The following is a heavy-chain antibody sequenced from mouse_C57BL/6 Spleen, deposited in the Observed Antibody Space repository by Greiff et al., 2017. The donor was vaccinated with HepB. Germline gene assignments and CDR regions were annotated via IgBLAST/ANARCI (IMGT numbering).Heavy chain of an antibody. J-gene: IGHJ1*03. Sequence: DVHLVESGGGLVKPGGSLKLSCAASGFTFSDYGMHWVRQAPEKGLEWVAYISSGSSTIYYADTVKGRFTISRDNAKNTLFLQMTSLRSEDTAMYYCANEYWYFDVWGTGTTVTVSS. V-gene: IGHV5-17*01. CDR3: ANEYWYFDV. CDR1: GFTFSDYG. CDR2: ISSGSSTI.